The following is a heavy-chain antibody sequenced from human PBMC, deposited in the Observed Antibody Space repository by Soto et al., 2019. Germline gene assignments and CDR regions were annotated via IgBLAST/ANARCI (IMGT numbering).Heavy chain of an antibody. D-gene: IGHD3-22*01. CDR3: ARGTYESSGTIFDF. J-gene: IGHJ4*02. CDR2: MYNSGTT. Sequence: QVQLQESGPGLVKPSQTLSLTCTVSGDSISTSTGGHYWNWIRQLPGKGLEWMGYMYNSGTTFYNPSLKTRLTISLDTSKNQFSLNLNSMTAADTAVYYCARGTYESSGTIFDFWGQGTLVTVS. V-gene: IGHV4-31*03. CDR1: GDSISTSTGGHY.